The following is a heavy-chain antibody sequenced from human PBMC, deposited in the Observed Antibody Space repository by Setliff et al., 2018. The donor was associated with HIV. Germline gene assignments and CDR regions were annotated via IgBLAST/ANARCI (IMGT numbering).Heavy chain of an antibody. J-gene: IGHJ3*01. V-gene: IGHV3-33*03. Sequence: GGSLRLSCAASGFPFNSYGMHWVRQAPGKGLEWLAVIWYDGSNIKYADSVKGRFTISRDNSKKTVYLQMTSLRVEDTAVYYCATVFEVWGQGTMVTVSS. CDR2: IWYDGSNI. CDR1: GFPFNSYG. CDR3: ATVFEV. D-gene: IGHD4-17*01.